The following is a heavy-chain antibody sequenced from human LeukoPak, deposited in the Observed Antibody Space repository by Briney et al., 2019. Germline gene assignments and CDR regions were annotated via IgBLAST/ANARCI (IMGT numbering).Heavy chain of an antibody. J-gene: IGHJ6*02. D-gene: IGHD6-13*01. CDR1: GYTFTGYY. CDR3: ARDSFSSSWPYYYGMDV. V-gene: IGHV1-2*04. Sequence: ASVKVSCKASGYTFTGYYMHWVRQAPGQGLEWMGWINPNSGGTNYAQKFQGWVTMTRDTSISTAYMELSRLRSDDTAVYYCARDSFSSSWPYYYGMDVWGQGTTVTVSS. CDR2: INPNSGGT.